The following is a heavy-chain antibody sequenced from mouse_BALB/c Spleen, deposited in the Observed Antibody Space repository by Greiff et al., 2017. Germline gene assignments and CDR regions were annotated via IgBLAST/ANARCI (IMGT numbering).Heavy chain of an antibody. CDR3: AVDSSGYWFAY. CDR2: IDPENGNT. V-gene: IGHV14-1*02. Sequence: VQLQQSGAELVRPGALVKLSCKASGFNIKDYYMHWVKQRPEQGLEWIGWIDPENGNTIYDPKFQGKASITADTSSNTAYLQLSSLTSEDTAVYYCAVDSSGYWFAYWGQGTLVTVSA. J-gene: IGHJ3*01. D-gene: IGHD3-2*01. CDR1: GFNIKDYY.